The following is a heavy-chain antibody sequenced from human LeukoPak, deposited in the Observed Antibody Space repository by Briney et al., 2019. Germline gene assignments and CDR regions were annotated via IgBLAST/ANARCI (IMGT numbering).Heavy chain of an antibody. CDR3: ARGFVQTGYSSSSYVH. CDR1: GLSVSSNY. J-gene: IGHJ4*02. CDR2: MFASGST. V-gene: IGHV3-66*01. Sequence: GGSLRLSCAATGLSVSSNYMSWVRQAPGKGLEWVSVMFASGSTYYADSVKGRFTFSRDIFRNTLYLQLNSLRVEDTALYYCARGFVQTGYSSSSYVHWGQGTLVTVSS. D-gene: IGHD6-13*01.